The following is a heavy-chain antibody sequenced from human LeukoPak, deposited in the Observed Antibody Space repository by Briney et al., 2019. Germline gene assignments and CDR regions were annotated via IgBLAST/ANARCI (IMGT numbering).Heavy chain of an antibody. CDR1: GFSFSSHW. D-gene: IGHD1-1*01. CDR2: INQVGGKK. V-gene: IGHV3-7*02. CDR3: AKTTGGWPRFFDH. Sequence: GGSLRLSCVASGFSFSSHWMSWVRQAPGKGLEWVSYINQVGGKKYYADSVKGRFTISRDNAKNTLHLQMNSLRAEDTAVYYCAKTTGGWPRFFDHWGQGTPVAVSS. J-gene: IGHJ4*02.